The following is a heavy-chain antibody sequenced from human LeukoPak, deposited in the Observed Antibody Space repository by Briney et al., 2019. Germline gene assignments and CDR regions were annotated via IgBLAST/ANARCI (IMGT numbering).Heavy chain of an antibody. D-gene: IGHD3-22*01. CDR1: GFTVSSNY. Sequence: PGGSLRLSCAASGFTVSSNYMSWVRQAPGKGLEWVSVIYSGGSTYYADSVKGRLTISRDNSKNTLYLQMNSLRAEDTAVYYCARAPRGTMIVSDWGQGTLVTVSS. CDR3: ARAPRGTMIVSD. J-gene: IGHJ4*02. V-gene: IGHV3-53*01. CDR2: IYSGGST.